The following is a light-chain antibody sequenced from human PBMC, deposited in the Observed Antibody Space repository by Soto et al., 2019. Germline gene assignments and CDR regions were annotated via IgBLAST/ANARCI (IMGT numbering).Light chain of an antibody. Sequence: QPVLTQSPSASASLGASVKLTCTLSSGHSSYAIAWHQQQPEKGPRYLMKLNSDGSHSKGDGIPDRFSGSSSGAERYLTISSLQSEDEADYYCQTWGTGGVVFGGGTKLNVL. J-gene: IGLJ2*01. CDR1: SGHSSYA. CDR3: QTWGTGGVV. V-gene: IGLV4-69*01. CDR2: LNSDGSH.